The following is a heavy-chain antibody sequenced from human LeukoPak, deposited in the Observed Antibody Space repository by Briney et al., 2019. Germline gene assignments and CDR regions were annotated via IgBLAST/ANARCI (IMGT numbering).Heavy chain of an antibody. CDR3: ARDRNIYDSSGYYQD. CDR1: GFTVSSNY. CDR2: IYSGGST. V-gene: IGHV3-53*01. Sequence: PGGSLRLSCAASGFTVSSNYMSWVRQAPGKGLEWVSVIYSGGSTYYADSVKGRFTISRDNSKNTLYLQMNSLRAEDTAVYYCARDRNIYDSSGYYQDWGQGTLVTASS. D-gene: IGHD3-22*01. J-gene: IGHJ4*02.